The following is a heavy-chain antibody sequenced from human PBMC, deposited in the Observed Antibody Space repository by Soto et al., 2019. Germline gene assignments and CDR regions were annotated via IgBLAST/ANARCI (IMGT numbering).Heavy chain of an antibody. CDR1: GGSFSGYY. J-gene: IGHJ5*02. D-gene: IGHD4-4*01. CDR3: ARVRVTLPSSHWFDP. V-gene: IGHV4-34*01. CDR2: INHSGST. Sequence: QVQLQQWGAGLLKPSETLSLTCAVYGGSFSGYYWSWIRQPPGKGLEWIGEINHSGSTNYNPSLINRVTLAVDTSMIQFSLRLSSVTAADTGVYYCARVRVTLPSSHWFDPWGQGTLVTVSS.